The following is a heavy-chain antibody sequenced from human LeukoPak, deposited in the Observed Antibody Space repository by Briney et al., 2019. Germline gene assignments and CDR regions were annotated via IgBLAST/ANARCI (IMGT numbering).Heavy chain of an antibody. J-gene: IGHJ4*02. CDR2: IIGGGGTT. V-gene: IGHV3-23*01. CDR1: GFTFSTNA. Sequence: GPSLSLSCAASGFTFSTNAMSCVRHPPGNGLEWVSAIIGGGGTTYYADSVKGRFTISRDNSKNTLYLQMNSLRAEDTAVYYCAKLPSYYDFWSGSVEVDYWGQGTLVTVSS. D-gene: IGHD3-3*01. CDR3: AKLPSYYDFWSGSVEVDY.